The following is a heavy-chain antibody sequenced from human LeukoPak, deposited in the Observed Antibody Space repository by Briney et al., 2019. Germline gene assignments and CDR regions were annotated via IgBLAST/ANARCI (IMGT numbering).Heavy chain of an antibody. V-gene: IGHV4-34*01. D-gene: IGHD1-1*01. J-gene: IGHJ4*02. CDR1: GGSFSGYY. Sequence: SETLSLTCAVYGGSFSGYYWSWIRQPPGKGLEWIGEINHSGSTNYNPSLKSRVTISVDTSKNQFSLKLSSVTAADTAVYYCARGGVDNVGNPLDNWGKETLSPSPQ. CDR2: INHSGST. CDR3: ARGGVDNVGNPLDN.